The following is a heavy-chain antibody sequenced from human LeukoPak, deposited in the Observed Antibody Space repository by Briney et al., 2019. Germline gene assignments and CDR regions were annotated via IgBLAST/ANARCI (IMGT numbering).Heavy chain of an antibody. CDR1: GFTFSSYG. D-gene: IGHD6-19*01. J-gene: IGHJ3*02. Sequence: GGSLRLSCAASGFTFSSYGMHWVRQAPGKGLEWVAVISYDGSNKYYADSVKGRFTISRDNSKNTLYLQMNSLRAEDTAVYYCAKDPGYSSGWYHAFDIWGQGTMVTVSS. CDR2: ISYDGSNK. V-gene: IGHV3-30*18. CDR3: AKDPGYSSGWYHAFDI.